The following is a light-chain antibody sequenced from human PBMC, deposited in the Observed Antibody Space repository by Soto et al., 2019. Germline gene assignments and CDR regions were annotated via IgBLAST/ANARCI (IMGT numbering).Light chain of an antibody. V-gene: IGKV3-15*01. J-gene: IGKJ1*01. CDR1: QSVRSN. Sequence: DIVMTQSPDRLTVSPGEWATLSCMASQSVRSNLAWYQQKPGQAPRLLIYGPSTRATGIPARFSGSGSGTEFTLTISCLQSEDFTTYYCQQYYSYLWTFAQGTKVDI. CDR2: GPS. CDR3: QQYYSYLWT.